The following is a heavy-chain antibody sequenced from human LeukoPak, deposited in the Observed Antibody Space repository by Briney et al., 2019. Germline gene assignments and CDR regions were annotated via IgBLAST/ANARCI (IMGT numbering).Heavy chain of an antibody. CDR1: GFTFSSYE. Sequence: AGGSLRLSCAVSGFTFSSYEMNWVRQAPGKGLEWVSSISSSSSYIYYADSVKGRFTISRDNAKNSLYLQMNSLRADDTAVYYCARARRIVGATLRGDFDYWGQGTLVTVSS. CDR3: ARARRIVGATLRGDFDY. CDR2: ISSSSSYI. J-gene: IGHJ4*02. D-gene: IGHD1-26*01. V-gene: IGHV3-21*04.